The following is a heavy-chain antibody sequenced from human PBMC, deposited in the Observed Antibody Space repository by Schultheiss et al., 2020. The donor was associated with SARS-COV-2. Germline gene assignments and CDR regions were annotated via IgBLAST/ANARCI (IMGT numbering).Heavy chain of an antibody. V-gene: IGHV5-10-1*01. CDR2: IDPSDSYT. Sequence: GESLKISCKGFGYSFTSYWISWVRQMPGKGLEWMGRIDPSDSYTNYSPSFQGHVTISADKSISTAYLQWSSLKASDTAMYYCARQYPYEVGMDVWGQGTTVTVAS. J-gene: IGHJ6*02. CDR3: ARQYPYEVGMDV. CDR1: GYSFTSYW. D-gene: IGHD5-12*01.